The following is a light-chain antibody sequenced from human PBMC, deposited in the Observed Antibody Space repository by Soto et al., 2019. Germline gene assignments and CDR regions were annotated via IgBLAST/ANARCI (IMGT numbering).Light chain of an antibody. J-gene: IGKJ5*01. CDR1: QSFRGL. Sequence: TESPATLSVSPGERATLACRASQSFRGLLAWYQQKPGQAPRLLIYDAYNRATGIPPRFSGSGSGTDFTLTISSLEPEDSAVYYCQQRHMWPITFGQGTRLEI. V-gene: IGKV3-11*01. CDR3: QQRHMWPIT. CDR2: DAY.